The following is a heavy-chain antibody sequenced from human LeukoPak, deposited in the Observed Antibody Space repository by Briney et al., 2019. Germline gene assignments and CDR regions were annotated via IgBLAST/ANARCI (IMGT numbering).Heavy chain of an antibody. CDR3: ARMMNLGAVAGTGSAFDI. Sequence: SVKVSCKASGGTFTSYAISWVRQAPGQGLEWMGGIIPIFGSASYAQKFQGRVTMTRDMSTSTVYMELSSLRSEDTAVYYCARMMNLGAVAGTGSAFDIWGQGTMVTVSS. V-gene: IGHV1-69*05. J-gene: IGHJ3*02. CDR2: IIPIFGSA. CDR1: GGTFTSYA. D-gene: IGHD6-19*01.